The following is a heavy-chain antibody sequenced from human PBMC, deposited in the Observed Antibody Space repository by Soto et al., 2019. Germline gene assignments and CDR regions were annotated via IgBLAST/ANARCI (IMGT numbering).Heavy chain of an antibody. V-gene: IGHV3-74*01. D-gene: IGHD1-26*01. Sequence: PGGSLRLSCTPYGFIFSSYWMHWVRQAPGKGLVWVSRIKSDGSSTTYADSVTGRFTISRDNARNTLYLQMSSLSAEDTADYYCVRDDSVPGSESQEFDPCGHGTLVT. CDR1: GFIFSSYW. CDR3: VRDDSVPGSESQEFDP. CDR2: IKSDGSST. J-gene: IGHJ5*02.